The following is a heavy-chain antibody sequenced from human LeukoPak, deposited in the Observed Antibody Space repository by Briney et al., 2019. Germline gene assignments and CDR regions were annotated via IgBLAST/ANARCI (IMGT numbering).Heavy chain of an antibody. CDR3: AKPYSSVGAFDY. D-gene: IGHD6-25*01. CDR1: GFTFDDYA. Sequence: PGRSLRLSCAASGFTFDDYAMHWVRQAPGKGLEWVSGISWSSGSIGYADSVKGRFTISRDNAKNSLYLQMNSLRAEDTALYYCAKPYSSVGAFDYWGQGTLVTVSS. CDR2: ISWSSGSI. V-gene: IGHV3-9*01. J-gene: IGHJ4*02.